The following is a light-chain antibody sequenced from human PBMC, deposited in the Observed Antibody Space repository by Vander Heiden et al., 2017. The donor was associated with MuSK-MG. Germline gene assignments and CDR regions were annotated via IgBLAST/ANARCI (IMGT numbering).Light chain of an antibody. V-gene: IGKV4-1*01. CDR1: QSVFYSSNNKNY. J-gene: IGKJ1*01. CDR3: QQDDSSPWT. CDR2: WAS. Sequence: DIVMTQSPDSLAVSLGERATINCKSSQSVFYSSNNKNYLAWYQQKPGQPPKLLIYWASTRESGVPDRFSGSGSGTDFTLTISSLQAEDVAVYYCQQDDSSPWTFGQVTKVEIK.